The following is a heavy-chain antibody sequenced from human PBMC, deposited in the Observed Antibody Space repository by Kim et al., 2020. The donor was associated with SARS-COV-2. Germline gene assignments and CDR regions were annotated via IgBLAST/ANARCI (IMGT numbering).Heavy chain of an antibody. J-gene: IGHJ4*02. CDR3: ARVKGVYSIDY. D-gene: IGHD2-8*01. V-gene: IGHV3-11*01. Sequence: IYDADSVQGRFTISRDNDKRSLYLQMNSLRAEDTAVYYCARVKGVYSIDYWGQGTLVTVSS. CDR2: I.